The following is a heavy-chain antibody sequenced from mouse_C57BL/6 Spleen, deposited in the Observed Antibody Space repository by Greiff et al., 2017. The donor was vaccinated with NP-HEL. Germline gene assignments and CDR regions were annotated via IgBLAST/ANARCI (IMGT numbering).Heavy chain of an antibody. CDR1: GFTFSDYG. CDR3: AIDGYYAWFAY. CDR2: ISSGSSTI. D-gene: IGHD2-3*01. V-gene: IGHV5-17*01. Sequence: EVQLVESGGGLVKPGGSLKLSCAASGFTFSDYGMHWVRQAPEKGLEWVAYISSGSSTIYYADTVKGRFTISRDNAKNTLFLQMTSLRSEDTAMYYCAIDGYYAWFAYWGQGTLVTVSA. J-gene: IGHJ3*01.